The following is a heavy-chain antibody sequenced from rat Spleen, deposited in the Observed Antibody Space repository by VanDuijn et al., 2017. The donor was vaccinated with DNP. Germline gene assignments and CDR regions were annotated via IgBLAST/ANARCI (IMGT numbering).Heavy chain of an antibody. J-gene: IGHJ2*01. CDR3: ASRPPPTRGPFDY. CDR1: GFTFSNYG. Sequence: EVQLVESGGGLVQPGRSLKLSCAASGFTFSNYGMHWIRQAPTKGLEWVASISDSGGFTCYRDSVKGRFTISRDNAKSTLYLQMDSLRSEDTATYYCASRPPPTRGPFDYWGQGVTVTVSS. V-gene: IGHV5-19*01. CDR2: ISDSGGFT. D-gene: IGHD1-4*01.